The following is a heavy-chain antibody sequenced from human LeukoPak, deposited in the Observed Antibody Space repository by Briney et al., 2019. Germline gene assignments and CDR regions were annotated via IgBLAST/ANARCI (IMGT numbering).Heavy chain of an antibody. D-gene: IGHD3-22*01. CDR2: ISGSGGRT. CDR1: GITLSNYG. CDR3: AKRGVVIRVILVGFHKEANYFDS. Sequence: PGGSLRLSCAVSGITLSNYGMSWVRQAPGKGLEWVAGISGSGGRTNYADSVKGRFTVSRDNPENTLYLQMNSLRAEDTAVYFCAKRGVVIRVILVGFHKEANYFDSWGQGALVTVSS. J-gene: IGHJ4*02. V-gene: IGHV3-23*01.